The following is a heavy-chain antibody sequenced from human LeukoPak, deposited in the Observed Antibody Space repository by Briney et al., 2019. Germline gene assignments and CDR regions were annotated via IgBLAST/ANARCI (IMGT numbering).Heavy chain of an antibody. CDR3: ARRDSSSLDY. D-gene: IGHD6-13*01. J-gene: IGHJ4*02. CDR1: GYSFATYW. Sequence: GESLKISCKGSGYSFATYWIGWVRQMPGKGLEWMGIIYPGDSNPRHSPSFQGQVTISADKSISTAYLQWSSLKASDTAMYYCARRDSSSLDYWGQGTLVTVSS. CDR2: IYPGDSNP. V-gene: IGHV5-51*01.